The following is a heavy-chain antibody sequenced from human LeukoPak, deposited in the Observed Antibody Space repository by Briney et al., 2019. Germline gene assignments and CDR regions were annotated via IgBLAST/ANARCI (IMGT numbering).Heavy chain of an antibody. CDR1: GGSFSGYC. CDR3: ARTHSSGSHYDAFDI. Sequence: PSETLSLTCAVYGGSFSGYCWSWIRQPPGKGLEWIGEINHSGSTNYNPSLKSRVTISVDTSKNQFSLKLSSVTAADTAVYYCARTHSSGSHYDAFDIWGQGTMVTVSS. D-gene: IGHD3-22*01. CDR2: INHSGST. J-gene: IGHJ3*02. V-gene: IGHV4-34*01.